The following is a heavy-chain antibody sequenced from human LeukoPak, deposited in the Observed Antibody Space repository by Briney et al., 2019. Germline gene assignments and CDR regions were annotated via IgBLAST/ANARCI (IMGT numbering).Heavy chain of an antibody. Sequence: ASVKVSCKASGYTFTSYDINWVRQATGQGLEWMGWMNPNSGNTGYAQKFQGRVTMTRNTSISTAYMELSSLRSDDTAVYYCARLKNTMVRGGYMDVWGKGTTVTISS. D-gene: IGHD3-10*01. V-gene: IGHV1-8*01. CDR3: ARLKNTMVRGGYMDV. J-gene: IGHJ6*03. CDR1: GYTFTSYD. CDR2: MNPNSGNT.